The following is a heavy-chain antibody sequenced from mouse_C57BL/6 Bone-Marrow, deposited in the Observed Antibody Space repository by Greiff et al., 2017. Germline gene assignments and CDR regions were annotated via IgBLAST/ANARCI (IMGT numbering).Heavy chain of an antibody. CDR1: GYTFTSYW. CDR2: IHPNSGST. V-gene: IGHV1-64*01. D-gene: IGHD1-1*01. CDR3: ARTLGSYWYFDV. Sequence: QVQLQQPGAELVKPGASVKLSCKASGYTFTSYWMHWVKQRPGQGLEWIGMIHPNSGSTNYNETFKSKATLTVDKSSSTAYMQLSSLTSEDSAVYYCARTLGSYWYFDVWGTGTTVTVSS. J-gene: IGHJ1*03.